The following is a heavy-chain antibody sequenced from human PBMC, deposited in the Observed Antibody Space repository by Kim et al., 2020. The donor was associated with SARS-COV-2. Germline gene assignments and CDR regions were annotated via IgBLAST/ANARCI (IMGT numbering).Heavy chain of an antibody. J-gene: IGHJ2*01. CDR3: AKGSTPGHFDL. CDR2: RL. Sequence: RLGEADPVKGRFTISRDTAKNSLYLKMNSLRAEDTAMYYCAKGSTPGHFDLWGRGTLVTVSS. D-gene: IGHD3-10*01. V-gene: IGHV3-9*01.